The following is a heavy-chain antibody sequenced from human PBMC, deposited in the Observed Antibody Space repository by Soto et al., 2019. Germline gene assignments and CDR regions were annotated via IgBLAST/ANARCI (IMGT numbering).Heavy chain of an antibody. Sequence: EVQLLESGGGLVQPGGSLRLSCAASGFTFSSYAMSWVRQAPGKGLEWVSAISGSGGSTYYADSVKGRFTISRDNSKNTLYLTMNSRRAEDTAVYYCAKVERGNGGVAARFDYWGQGTLVTVSS. CDR1: GFTFSSYA. J-gene: IGHJ4*02. V-gene: IGHV3-23*01. CDR3: AKVERGNGGVAARFDY. D-gene: IGHD3-16*01. CDR2: ISGSGGST.